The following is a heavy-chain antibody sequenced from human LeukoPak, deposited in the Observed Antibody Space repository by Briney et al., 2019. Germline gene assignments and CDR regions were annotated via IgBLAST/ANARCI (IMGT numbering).Heavy chain of an antibody. CDR3: ARVSVAATYFRAFDI. V-gene: IGHV1-2*02. CDR1: GYTFTGYY. J-gene: IGHJ3*02. D-gene: IGHD1-26*01. Sequence: ASVKVSCKASGYTFTGYYMHWVRQAPGQGLEWMGWINPNSGGTNYAQKFQGRVTMTRDTSTSTVYMDLRSLRSEDTAVYYCARVSVAATYFRAFDIWGQGTLVTVSS. CDR2: INPNSGGT.